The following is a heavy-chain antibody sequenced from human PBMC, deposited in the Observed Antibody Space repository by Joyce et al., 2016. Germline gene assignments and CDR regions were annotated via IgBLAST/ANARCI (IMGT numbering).Heavy chain of an antibody. CDR3: AKMSSAWYRYPIDY. CDR1: GFTFSSYA. Sequence: EVQLLESGGGLVQPGGSLRLSCAASGFTFSSYAMSWVRQAPGKGLEWFSAISGSGGSTYYADSVKGRFTISRDNSKNTLYLQMNSLRADDTAVYYCAKMSSAWYRYPIDYWGQGTLVTVSS. V-gene: IGHV3-23*01. J-gene: IGHJ4*02. D-gene: IGHD6-13*01. CDR2: ISGSGGST.